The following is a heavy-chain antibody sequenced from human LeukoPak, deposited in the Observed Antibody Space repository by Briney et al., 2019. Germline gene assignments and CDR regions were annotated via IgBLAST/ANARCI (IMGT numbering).Heavy chain of an antibody. J-gene: IGHJ4*02. V-gene: IGHV4-34*01. CDR1: GGSFSGYY. CDR3: ARGAKFYGAGSYYY. CDR2: INHSRST. Sequence: PSETLSLTCAVYGGSFSGYYWSWIRQPPGKGLEWIGEINHSRSTNYNTSLKSRVTISVDTPKNQFSRKLSSVTAADTAVYYCARGAKFYGAGSYYYWGQGTLVTVSS. D-gene: IGHD3-10*01.